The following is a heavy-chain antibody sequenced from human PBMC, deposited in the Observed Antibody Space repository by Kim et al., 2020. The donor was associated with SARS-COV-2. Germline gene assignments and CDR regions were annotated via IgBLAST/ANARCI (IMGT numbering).Heavy chain of an antibody. Sequence: RYSPSFQGQVTISADKSTTTAYLQWSSLKASGTAMYYCARSAGPYDYYFDYWGQGTLVTVSS. D-gene: IGHD3-16*01. V-gene: IGHV5-51*01. CDR3: ARSAGPYDYYFDY. J-gene: IGHJ4*02.